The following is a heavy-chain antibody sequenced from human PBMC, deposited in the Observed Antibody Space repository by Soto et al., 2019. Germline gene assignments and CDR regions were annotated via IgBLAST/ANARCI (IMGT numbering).Heavy chain of an antibody. CDR3: ATDTPSSYSSSWYGGDY. CDR1: GYTLTELS. Sequence: ASVKVSCKXSGYTLTELSMHWVRQAPGKGLEWMGGFDPEDGETIYAQKFQGRVTMTEDTSTDTAYMELSSLRSEDTAVYYCATDTPSSYSSSWYGGDYWGQGTLVTAPQ. J-gene: IGHJ4*02. CDR2: FDPEDGET. D-gene: IGHD6-13*01. V-gene: IGHV1-24*01.